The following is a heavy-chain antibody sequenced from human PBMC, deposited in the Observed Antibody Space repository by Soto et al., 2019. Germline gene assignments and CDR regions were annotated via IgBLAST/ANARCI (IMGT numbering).Heavy chain of an antibody. CDR1: GGTFSSYA. Sequence: QVQLVQSGAEVKKPGSSVKVSCKASGGTFSSYAISWVRQAPGQGLEWMGGIIPIFGTANYAQKFQGRVTITADESTSTAYRELSSLRSEDTAVYYCARDRYCGGDCYEYYFDYWGQGTLVTVSS. J-gene: IGHJ4*02. CDR2: IIPIFGTA. CDR3: ARDRYCGGDCYEYYFDY. V-gene: IGHV1-69*01. D-gene: IGHD2-21*02.